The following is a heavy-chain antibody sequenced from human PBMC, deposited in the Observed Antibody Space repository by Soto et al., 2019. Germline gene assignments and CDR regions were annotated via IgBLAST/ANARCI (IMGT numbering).Heavy chain of an antibody. CDR2: ISGSGGST. CDR1: GFNFSSYA. D-gene: IGHD6-6*01. J-gene: IGHJ4*02. CDR3: AKELLNIAALKAGYFGY. V-gene: IGHV3-23*01. Sequence: GGSLRLSSTASGFNFSSYAMSWVRQAPGKGLEWVSAISGSGGSTYYADSVKGRFTISRDNSKNTLYLQMNSLRAEDTAVYHCAKELLNIAALKAGYFGYWGQGTLVTVSS.